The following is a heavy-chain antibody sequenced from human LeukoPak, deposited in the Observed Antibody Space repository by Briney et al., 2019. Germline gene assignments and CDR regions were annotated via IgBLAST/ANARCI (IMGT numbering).Heavy chain of an antibody. D-gene: IGHD2-2*01. CDR2: IIPIFGTA. V-gene: IGHV1-69*05. CDR1: GGTFSSYA. J-gene: IGHJ4*02. CDR3: AREKDKYCSSTSCSTRGDTLDY. Sequence: ASVKVSCKASGGTFSSYAISWVRQAPGQGLEWMGGIIPIFGTANYAQKFQGRVTITTDESTSTAYMELSSLRSEDTAVYYCAREKDKYCSSTSCSTRGDTLDYWGQGTLVTASS.